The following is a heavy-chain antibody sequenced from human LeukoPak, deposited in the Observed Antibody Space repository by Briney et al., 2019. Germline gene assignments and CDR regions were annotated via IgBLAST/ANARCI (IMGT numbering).Heavy chain of an antibody. CDR3: ASIPYCSGGSCYSFPYYYYGMDV. Sequence: GGSLRLSRAASGFTVSSNYMSWVRQAPGKGLEWVSSISSSSSYIYYADSVKGRFTISRDNAKNSLYLQMNSLRAEDTAVYYCASIPYCSGGSCYSFPYYYYGMDVWGQGTTVTVSS. CDR2: ISSSSSYI. D-gene: IGHD2-15*01. J-gene: IGHJ6*02. V-gene: IGHV3-21*01. CDR1: GFTVSSNY.